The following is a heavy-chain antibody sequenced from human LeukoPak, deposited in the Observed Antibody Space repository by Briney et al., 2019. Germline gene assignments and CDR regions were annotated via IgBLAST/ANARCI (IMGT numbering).Heavy chain of an antibody. V-gene: IGHV3-23*01. Sequence: GGSLRLSCAASGFTFSSYAMSWVRQAPGKGLEWVSAISGSSGSTYYADSVKGRFTISRDNSKNTLYLQMNSLRAEDTAVYYCAKPLKAYGDYDDYWGQGTLVTVSS. CDR1: GFTFSSYA. J-gene: IGHJ4*02. D-gene: IGHD4-17*01. CDR3: AKPLKAYGDYDDY. CDR2: ISGSSGST.